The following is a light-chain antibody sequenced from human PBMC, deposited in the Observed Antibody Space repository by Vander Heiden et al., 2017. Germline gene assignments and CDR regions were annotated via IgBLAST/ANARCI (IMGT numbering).Light chain of an antibody. CDR2: SAS. V-gene: IGKV3-20*01. CDR1: QSVSSSY. Sequence: EIGLTQSPGTLSLSPGERATLSCRASQSVSSSYLAWYQQKPGQAPRLLIYSASSRATGIPDRFSGSGSGTDFTLTISRLEPEDFAVYYCQQDGSSPLTFGGGTKVEIK. CDR3: QQDGSSPLT. J-gene: IGKJ4*01.